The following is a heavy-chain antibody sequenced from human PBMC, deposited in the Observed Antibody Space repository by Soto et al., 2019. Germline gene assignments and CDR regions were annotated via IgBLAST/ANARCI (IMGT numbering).Heavy chain of an antibody. CDR1: GFTFSRYA. CDR3: ARGTSHSDY. D-gene: IGHD2-2*01. CDR2: ISYDGSNK. J-gene: IGHJ4*02. V-gene: IGHV3-30-3*01. Sequence: QVPLVESGGGVVQPGRSLRLSCAASGFTFSRYAMNWVRQAPGKGLEWVAVISYDGSNKYYAESVKGRFTISRDNSKNTLYVQMNSLRAEDTAVYYCARGTSHSDYWGQGTLVTVSS.